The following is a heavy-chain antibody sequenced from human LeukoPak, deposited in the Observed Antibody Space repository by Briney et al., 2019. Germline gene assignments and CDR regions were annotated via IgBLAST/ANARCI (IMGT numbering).Heavy chain of an antibody. Sequence: SSETLSLTCTVSGGSISSYYWSWIRQPPGKGLEWIGYIYYSGSTNYNPSLKSRVTISVDTSKNQFSLKLSSVTAADTAVYYCARGVVVPAAISYMDVWGKGTTVTVSS. V-gene: IGHV4-59*01. D-gene: IGHD2-2*01. CDR2: IYYSGST. CDR1: GGSISSYY. CDR3: ARGVVVPAAISYMDV. J-gene: IGHJ6*03.